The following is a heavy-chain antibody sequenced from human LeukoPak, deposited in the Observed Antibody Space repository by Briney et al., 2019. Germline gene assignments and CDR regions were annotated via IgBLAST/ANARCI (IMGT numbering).Heavy chain of an antibody. CDR2: ISYDGSNK. V-gene: IGHV3-30-3*01. CDR3: ARGTNGISIAVAGIDS. J-gene: IGHJ4*02. D-gene: IGHD6-19*01. CDR1: GFTFSSYA. Sequence: GGSLRLSCAASGFTFSSYAMHWVRQAPGKGLEWVAVISYDGSNKYYADSVKGRFTISRDSSKNTLYLQMNSLRAEDTAVYYCARGTNGISIAVAGIDSWGQGTLVTVSS.